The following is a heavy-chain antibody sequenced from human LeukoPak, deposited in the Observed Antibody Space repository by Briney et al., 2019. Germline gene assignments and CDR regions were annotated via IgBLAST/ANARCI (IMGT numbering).Heavy chain of an antibody. CDR2: VNPNTGGT. CDR1: GYTFTDYY. J-gene: IGHJ3*02. V-gene: IGHV1-2*02. CDR3: ARFLTGYYNGAFDI. D-gene: IGHD3-9*01. Sequence: ASVKVSCKASGYTFTDYYIHWVRQAPGQGLEWMGWVNPNTGGTNYALRFQGSVTMTSDTSISTTYMELSRLRSDDTAVYYCARFLTGYYNGAFDIWGQGTMVTVSS.